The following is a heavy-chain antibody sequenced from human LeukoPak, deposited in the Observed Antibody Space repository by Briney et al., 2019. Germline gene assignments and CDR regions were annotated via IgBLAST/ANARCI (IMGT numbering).Heavy chain of an antibody. D-gene: IGHD1-26*01. CDR2: IYYSGST. CDR3: ARNGGYGRFDY. J-gene: IGHJ4*02. CDR1: GGSISSYY. V-gene: IGHV4-59*08. Sequence: PSETLSLTCTVSGGSISSYYWSWIRQPPGKGVEWMGYIYYSGSTNYNPSLNSRLTISVDTSKNQFSLTLSSVTAADTAFYYCARNGGYGRFDYWGQGTLVTVSS.